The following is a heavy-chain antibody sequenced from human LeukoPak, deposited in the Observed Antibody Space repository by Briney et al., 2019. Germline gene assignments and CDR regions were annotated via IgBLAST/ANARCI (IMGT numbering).Heavy chain of an antibody. Sequence: SVKVSCTASGGTFSSYAISWVRQAPGQGLEWMGGIIPIFGTANYAQKFQGRVTITADESTSTAYMELSSLRSEDTAVYYCAADRGSYYLDYWGQGTLVTVSS. D-gene: IGHD1-26*01. V-gene: IGHV1-69*13. CDR2: IIPIFGTA. CDR1: GGTFSSYA. CDR3: AADRGSYYLDY. J-gene: IGHJ4*02.